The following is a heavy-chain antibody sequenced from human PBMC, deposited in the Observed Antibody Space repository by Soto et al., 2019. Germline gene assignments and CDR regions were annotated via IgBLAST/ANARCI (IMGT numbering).Heavy chain of an antibody. CDR3: ARAPLIAAAGTILHYGMDV. Sequence: QVQLQESGPGLVKPSGTLSLTCAVSGGSISSSNWWSWVRQPPGKGLEWIGEIYHSGSTNYNPSLKSRVTISVDKSKNQFSLKLSSVTAADTAVYYCARAPLIAAAGTILHYGMDVWGQGTTVTVSS. V-gene: IGHV4-4*02. CDR1: GGSISSSNW. CDR2: IYHSGST. D-gene: IGHD6-13*01. J-gene: IGHJ6*02.